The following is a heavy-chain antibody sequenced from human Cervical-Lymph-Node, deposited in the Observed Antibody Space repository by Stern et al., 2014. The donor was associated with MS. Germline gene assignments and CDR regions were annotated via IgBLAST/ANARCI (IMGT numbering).Heavy chain of an antibody. CDR3: ARGDGSSWFPY. CDR2: INPNNGNT. CDR1: VYTFTHNY. Sequence: QVQLVQSGAEVRESGDSVKVSCKTSVYTFTHNYIHWVRQAPGQGLEWLGWINPNNGNTKNTQKFQGRVTMTRDTSISTLYMELNRLTSDDTAVYYCARGDGSSWFPYWGQGTLVTVSS. V-gene: IGHV1-2*02. J-gene: IGHJ4*02. D-gene: IGHD6-13*01.